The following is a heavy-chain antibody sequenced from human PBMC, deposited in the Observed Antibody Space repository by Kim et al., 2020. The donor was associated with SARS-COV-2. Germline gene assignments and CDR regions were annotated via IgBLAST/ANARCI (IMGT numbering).Heavy chain of an antibody. CDR2: INPNSGGT. J-gene: IGHJ6*02. Sequence: ASVKVSCKASGYTFTGYYMHWVRQAPGQGLEWMGRINPNSGGTNYAQKFQGRVTMTRDTSISTAYMELSRLRSDDTVVYYCAREPIFRYYYGSRAYYYYGMDVWGQGATVTVS. D-gene: IGHD3-10*01. CDR3: AREPIFRYYYGSRAYYYYGMDV. CDR1: GYTFTGYY. V-gene: IGHV1-2*05.